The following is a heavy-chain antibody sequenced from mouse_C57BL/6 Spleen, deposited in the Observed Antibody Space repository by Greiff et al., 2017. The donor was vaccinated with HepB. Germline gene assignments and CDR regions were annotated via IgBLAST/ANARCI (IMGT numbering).Heavy chain of an antibody. CDR2: IYPGDGDT. CDR3: AREEFSITTVYFDY. Sequence: QVQLQQSGAELVKPGASVKISCKASGYAFSSYWMNWVKQRPGKGLEWIGQIYPGDGDTNYNGKFKGKATLTADKSSSTAYMQLSSLTSEDSAVYFCAREEFSITTVYFDYWGQGTTLTVSS. V-gene: IGHV1-80*01. D-gene: IGHD1-1*01. J-gene: IGHJ2*01. CDR1: GYAFSSYW.